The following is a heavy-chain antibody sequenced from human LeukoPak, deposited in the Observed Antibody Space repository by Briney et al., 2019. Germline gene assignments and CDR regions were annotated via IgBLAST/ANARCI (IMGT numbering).Heavy chain of an antibody. CDR1: GGSISSYF. J-gene: IGHJ4*02. CDR2: IYYSGST. D-gene: IGHD4-17*01. CDR3: ASLTTVTQGYFDS. Sequence: PSETLSLTCTISGGSISSYFWTWIRQPPGKGLEWIGYIYYSGSTNYNPSLKSRVTISLDTSKNQFSLKLSSVTAADTAVYYCASLTTVTQGYFDSWGQGTLVTVSS. V-gene: IGHV4-59*08.